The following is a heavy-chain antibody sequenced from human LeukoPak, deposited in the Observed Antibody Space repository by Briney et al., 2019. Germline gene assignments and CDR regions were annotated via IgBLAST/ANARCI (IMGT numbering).Heavy chain of an antibody. D-gene: IGHD4-23*01. CDR3: ARGRGRWKGWFDP. J-gene: IGHJ5*02. CDR2: INHSGST. V-gene: IGHV4-34*01. Sequence: SETLSLTCAVYGGSFSGYYWSWIRQPPGKGLEWIGEINHSGSTNYNPSLKSRVTISVDTSKNQFSLKLSSVTAADTAVYYCARGRGRWKGWFDPWGQGTLVTVSS. CDR1: GGSFSGYY.